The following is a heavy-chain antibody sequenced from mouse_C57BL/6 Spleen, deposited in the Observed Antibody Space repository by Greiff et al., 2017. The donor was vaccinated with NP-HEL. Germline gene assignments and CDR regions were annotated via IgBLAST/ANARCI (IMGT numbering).Heavy chain of an antibody. J-gene: IGHJ3*01. Sequence: QVQLQQSGAELVKPGASVKISCKASGYAFSSYWMNWVKQRPGKGLEWIGQIYPGDGDTNYNGKFKGKATLTADKSSSTAYMQLSSLTSEDSAVYFYARTLYGPAWFAYWGQGTLVTVSA. CDR2: IYPGDGDT. CDR3: ARTLYGPAWFAY. V-gene: IGHV1-80*01. D-gene: IGHD1-1*01. CDR1: GYAFSSYW.